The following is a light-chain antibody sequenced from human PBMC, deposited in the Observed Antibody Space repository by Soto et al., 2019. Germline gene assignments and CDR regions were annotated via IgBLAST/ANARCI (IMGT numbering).Light chain of an antibody. CDR1: SSDLGTYNY. J-gene: IGLJ1*01. CDR2: GVN. CDR3: CSYSSTSTYV. Sequence: QSVLTQPASVSGSPGQSVTMSCTGSSSDLGTYNYVSWFQQHPGKAPRLMIFGVNNRTSGVSNRFSGSKSGNTASLTISGLQAEDEADYYCCSYSSTSTYVFGTGTKLTVL. V-gene: IGLV2-14*03.